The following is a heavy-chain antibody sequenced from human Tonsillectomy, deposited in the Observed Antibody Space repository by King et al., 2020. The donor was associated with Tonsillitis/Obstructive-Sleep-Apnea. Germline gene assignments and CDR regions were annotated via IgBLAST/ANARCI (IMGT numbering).Heavy chain of an antibody. CDR3: ARIRDCSSTWRAFDI. V-gene: IGHV2-70*11. CDR2: IDWDDDK. D-gene: IGHD2-2*01. CDR1: GFSLSTSGMC. J-gene: IGHJ3*02. Sequence: TLKESGPALVKPTQTLTLTCTFSGFSLSTSGMCVSWIRQPPGKALEWLARIDWDDDKYYSTSLKTRLTISKDTSKNQVVLTMTNMDPVDTATYYCARIRDCSSTWRAFDIWGQGTMVTVSS.